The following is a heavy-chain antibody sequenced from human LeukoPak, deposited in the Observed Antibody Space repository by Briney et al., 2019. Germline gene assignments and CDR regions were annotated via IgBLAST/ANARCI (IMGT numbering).Heavy chain of an antibody. V-gene: IGHV3-49*04. J-gene: IGHJ4*02. D-gene: IGHD5-18*01. CDR3: TRANVDIAMATSSQPFDS. Sequence: GGSLRLSCTASGFTFGDFAMSWVRQAPGKGLEWVGFSRSKVYGETTAYAASVRGRFTISRDDSKNIAYLQMNSLEVEDTAVYYCTRANVDIAMATSSQPFDSWGQGALVTVSS. CDR1: GFTFGDFA. CDR2: SRSKVYGETT.